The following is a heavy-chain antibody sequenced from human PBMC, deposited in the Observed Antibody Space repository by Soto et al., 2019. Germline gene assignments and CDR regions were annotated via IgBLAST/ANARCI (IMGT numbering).Heavy chain of an antibody. CDR2: IIPIFGTA. CDR1: GGTFSSYA. J-gene: IGHJ5*02. Sequence: QVQLVQSGAEVKKPGSSVKVSCKASGGTFSSYAISWVRQAPGQGLEWMGGIIPIFGTANYAQKFQGRVTITADESTSTAYMELSSPRSEDTAVYYCARDRCSGGSCYPGWFDPWGQGTLVTVAS. V-gene: IGHV1-69*01. CDR3: ARDRCSGGSCYPGWFDP. D-gene: IGHD2-15*01.